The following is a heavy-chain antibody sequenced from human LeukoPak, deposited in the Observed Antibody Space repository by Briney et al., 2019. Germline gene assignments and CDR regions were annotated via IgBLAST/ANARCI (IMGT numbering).Heavy chain of an antibody. CDR2: IYSSGST. CDR3: ARATYGSVFFDY. Sequence: SETLSLTCTVSGGSISSYYWSWIRQPPGKGLEWIGYIYSSGSTNYNPSLKSRVTISVDTSKNQFSLKLSSVTAADTALYYCARATYGSVFFDYWGQGTLVTVSS. V-gene: IGHV4-59*01. J-gene: IGHJ4*02. CDR1: GGSISSYY. D-gene: IGHD4-17*01.